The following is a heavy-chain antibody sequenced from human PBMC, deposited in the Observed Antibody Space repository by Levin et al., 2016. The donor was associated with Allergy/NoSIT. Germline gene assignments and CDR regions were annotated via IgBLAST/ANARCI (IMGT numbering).Heavy chain of an antibody. Sequence: SETLSLTCLVSGGSMQYNSYYWGWIRQPPGKGLEWIGSIYYSGSTYYNPSLKSRINISIDTSKNQFSMKLSSVTAADTAAYYCARHGDRYYSYGTDVWGQGTTVTVSS. V-gene: IGHV4-39*01. D-gene: IGHD4-17*01. CDR1: GGSMQYNSYY. CDR2: IYYSGST. CDR3: ARHGDRYYSYGTDV. J-gene: IGHJ6*02.